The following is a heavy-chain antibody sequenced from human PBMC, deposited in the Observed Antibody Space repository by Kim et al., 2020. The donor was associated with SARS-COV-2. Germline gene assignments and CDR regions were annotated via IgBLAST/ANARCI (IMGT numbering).Heavy chain of an antibody. V-gene: IGHV3-7*01. Sequence: GGSLRLSCATSGFTFSSYWMSWIRRAAGKGLEWVAHIGPDGSEKYYVDSAKGRFTISRDSAKKSLYLQMNSLRVEDTAVYYCVRGDRWGQGTLVTVSS. CDR1: GFTFSSYW. J-gene: IGHJ4*02. CDR3: VRGDR. CDR2: IGPDGSEK.